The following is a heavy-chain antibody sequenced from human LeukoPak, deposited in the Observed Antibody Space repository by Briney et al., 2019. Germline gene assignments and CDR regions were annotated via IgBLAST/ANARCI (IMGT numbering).Heavy chain of an antibody. Sequence: GGSLRLSCAASGFTFSSYEMNWVRQAPGKGLEWVSGINWNGGSTGYADPVKGRFTISRDNAKNSLYLQMNSLRAEDTALYYCARIVTTVTRGYYFDYWGQGTLVTVSS. D-gene: IGHD4-17*01. CDR3: ARIVTTVTRGYYFDY. J-gene: IGHJ4*02. CDR1: GFTFSSYE. V-gene: IGHV3-20*04. CDR2: INWNGGST.